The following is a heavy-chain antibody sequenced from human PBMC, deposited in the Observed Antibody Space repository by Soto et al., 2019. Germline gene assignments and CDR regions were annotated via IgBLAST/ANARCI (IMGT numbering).Heavy chain of an antibody. D-gene: IGHD2-15*01. Sequence: GGSLRLSCAGSGFTFGDSYMSWIRQAPGKGLEWLSYISPGSRYPAYADSVKGRFTIPRDNAKRSLYLQMMSLTAEDTAIYYCVRGGGGGLFDPWGQGTMVTVSS. CDR2: ISPGSRYP. CDR3: VRGGGGGLFDP. J-gene: IGHJ5*02. CDR1: GFTFGDSY. V-gene: IGHV3-11*06.